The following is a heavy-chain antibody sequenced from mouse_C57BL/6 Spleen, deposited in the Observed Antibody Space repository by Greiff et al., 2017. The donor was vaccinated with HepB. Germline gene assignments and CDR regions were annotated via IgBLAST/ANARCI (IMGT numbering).Heavy chain of an antibody. Sequence: VQLQQSGPELVKPGASVKISCKASGYTFTDYYMNWVKQSHGKSLEWIGDINPNNGGTSYNQKFMGKATLTVDKSSSTAYMELRSLTSEDSAVYYCARSNYYGSSYFDYWGQGTTLTVSS. J-gene: IGHJ2*01. CDR3: ARSNYYGSSYFDY. CDR1: GYTFTDYY. CDR2: INPNNGGT. D-gene: IGHD1-1*01. V-gene: IGHV1-26*01.